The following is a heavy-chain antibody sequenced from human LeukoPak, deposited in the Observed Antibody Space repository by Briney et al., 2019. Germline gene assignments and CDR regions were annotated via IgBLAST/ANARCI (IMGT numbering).Heavy chain of an antibody. CDR2: IYYSGST. J-gene: IGHJ3*02. D-gene: IGHD3-22*01. CDR3: ARFGYPDAFDI. V-gene: IGHV4-59*01. Sequence: PSETLSLTCTVSGGSISSYYWSWIRQPPGKGLEWIGYIYYSGSTNYNPSLKSRVTISVDTSKNQFSLKLSSVTAADTAVYYCARFGYPDAFDIWGQGTMVTVSS. CDR1: GGSISSYY.